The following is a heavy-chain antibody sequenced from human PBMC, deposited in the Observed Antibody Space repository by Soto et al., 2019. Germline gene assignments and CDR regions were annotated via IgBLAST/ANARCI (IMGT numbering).Heavy chain of an antibody. D-gene: IGHD1-1*01. Sequence: QIQLVQSGAEVKKPGASVKVSCKASGYNFFDYGVSWVRQAPGQGLEWMGCVSPKSGNTDYARKVQGRVTMTTDISTSTAYMELRGLISDDTGVYYCARGRTVSSIGPLLVWGQGTLVSVSS. V-gene: IGHV1-18*01. CDR2: VSPKSGNT. J-gene: IGHJ1*01. CDR3: ARGRTVSSIGPLLV. CDR1: GYNFFDYG.